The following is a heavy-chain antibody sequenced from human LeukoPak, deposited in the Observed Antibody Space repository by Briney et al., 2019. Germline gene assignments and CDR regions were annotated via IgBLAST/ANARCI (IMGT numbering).Heavy chain of an antibody. J-gene: IGHJ3*02. CDR3: ARTGDRDAFDI. CDR2: IYYSGSN. V-gene: IGHV4-59*01. CDR1: GGSISSYY. Sequence: SETLSLTCTVSGGSISSYYWSWIRQPPGKGLEWIGYIYYSGSNNYNPSLKSRVTISVDTSKNQFSLKLSSVTAADTAVYYCARTGDRDAFDIWGQGTMVTVSS. D-gene: IGHD7-27*01.